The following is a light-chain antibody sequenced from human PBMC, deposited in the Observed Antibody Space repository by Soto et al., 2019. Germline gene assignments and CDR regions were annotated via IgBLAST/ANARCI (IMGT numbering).Light chain of an antibody. V-gene: IGKV3-20*01. CDR2: SAT. Sequence: EIVLTQSPCTLSLSPGERATLSCRASESVIGRQLAWYQQKPGQAPRLIMYSATNRATGIPDRFGGSVSGTDFTLTISSLEPEDFAVFYCQQYATSPSFGQGTRLEIK. J-gene: IGKJ5*01. CDR1: ESVIGRQ. CDR3: QQYATSPS.